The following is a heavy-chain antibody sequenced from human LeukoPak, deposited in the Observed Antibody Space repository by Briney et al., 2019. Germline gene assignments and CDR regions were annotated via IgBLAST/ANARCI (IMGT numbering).Heavy chain of an antibody. V-gene: IGHV3-23*01. D-gene: IGHD6-19*01. J-gene: IGHJ4*02. Sequence: GGSLRLSCAASGFTFSSYAMSWVRQAPGKGLEWVSAISGSGGSTYYADSVKGRFTISRDNSKNTPYLQMNSLRAEDTAVYYCAKRQWLGPYFDYWGQGTLVTVSS. CDR3: AKRQWLGPYFDY. CDR2: ISGSGGST. CDR1: GFTFSSYA.